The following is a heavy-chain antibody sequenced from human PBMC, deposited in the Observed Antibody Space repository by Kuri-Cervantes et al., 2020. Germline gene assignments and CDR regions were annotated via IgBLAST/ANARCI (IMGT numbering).Heavy chain of an antibody. CDR1: GYTFTSYA. CDR3: AREGLYGSGSYYNRVDDY. V-gene: IGHV1-3*01. J-gene: IGHJ4*02. D-gene: IGHD3-10*01. Sequence: ASVKVSCKACGYTFTSYALHWVRQAPGQRLEWMGWINAGNGDTKYSQKFQGRVTITRDASASKAYMALSSLRSEDTAVYYCAREGLYGSGSYYNRVDDYWGQGTLVTVSS. CDR2: INAGNGDT.